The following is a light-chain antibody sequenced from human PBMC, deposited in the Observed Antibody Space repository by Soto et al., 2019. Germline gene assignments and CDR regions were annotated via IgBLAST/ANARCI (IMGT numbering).Light chain of an antibody. CDR2: IDD. J-gene: IGLJ7*01. Sequence: QLVLTQSTSLSGTPGQRVTISCSGSTSNIAGNTVHWYQHLPETAPKLLIYIDDQRPSGVPDRFSGSKSGTSASLAISGLQSEDEADYYCATWDDSLNAAVFGGGTQLTVL. CDR1: TSNIAGNT. V-gene: IGLV1-44*01. CDR3: ATWDDSLNAAV.